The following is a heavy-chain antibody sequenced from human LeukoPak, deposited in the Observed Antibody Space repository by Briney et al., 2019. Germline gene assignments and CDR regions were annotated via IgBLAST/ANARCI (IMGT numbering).Heavy chain of an antibody. V-gene: IGHV4-4*07. CDR1: GGSISSYY. CDR3: AELGITMIGGV. J-gene: IGHJ6*04. CDR2: IYNSGST. Sequence: SETLSLTCTVSGGSISSYYWSWIRQPAGKGLEWIGRIYNSGSTTYNPSLKSRVTMSVDTSKNQFSLKLSSVTAADTAVYYCAELGITMIGGVWGKGTTVTISS. D-gene: IGHD3-10*02.